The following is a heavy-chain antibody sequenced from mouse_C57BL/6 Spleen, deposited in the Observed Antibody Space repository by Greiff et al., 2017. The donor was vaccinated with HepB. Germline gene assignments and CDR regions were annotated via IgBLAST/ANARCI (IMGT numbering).Heavy chain of an antibody. V-gene: IGHV1-55*01. Sequence: VQLQESGAELVKPGASVKMSCKASGYTFTSYWITWVKQRPGQGLEWIGDIYPGSGSTNYNEKFKSKATLTVDTSSSTAYMQLSSLTSEDSAVYYCARSWYYYGSSPWYVDVWGTGTTVTVSS. CDR2: IYPGSGST. CDR3: ARSWYYYGSSPWYVDV. J-gene: IGHJ1*03. D-gene: IGHD1-1*01. CDR1: GYTFTSYW.